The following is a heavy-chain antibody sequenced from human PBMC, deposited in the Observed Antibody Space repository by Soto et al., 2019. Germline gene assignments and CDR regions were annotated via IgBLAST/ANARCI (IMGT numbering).Heavy chain of an antibody. CDR2: IYYSGST. V-gene: IGHV4-39*01. Sequence: QLQLQESGPGLVKPSETLSLTCTVSGGSISSSSYYWGWIRQPPGKGLEWIGSIYYSGSTYYNPSLKGRVTISVDTSKNQFSLKLSSVTAADTAVYYCARHSSGWYFDYWGQGTLVTVSS. CDR3: ARHSSGWYFDY. J-gene: IGHJ4*02. CDR1: GGSISSSSYY. D-gene: IGHD6-19*01.